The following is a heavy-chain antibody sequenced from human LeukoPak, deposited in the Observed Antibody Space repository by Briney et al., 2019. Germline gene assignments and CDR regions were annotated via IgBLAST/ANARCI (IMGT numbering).Heavy chain of an antibody. D-gene: IGHD6-13*01. V-gene: IGHV4-59*01. CDR3: ARGVIAAADFDY. CDR2: IYYSGST. CDR1: GGSISSYY. Sequence: PSETLSLTCTVSGGSISSYYWSWIRQPPGKGLEWIGYIYYSGSTNYNPSLKSRVTISVDTSKNQFSLKLSSVTAADTAVYYCARGVIAAADFDYWGQGTLVTVSS. J-gene: IGHJ4*02.